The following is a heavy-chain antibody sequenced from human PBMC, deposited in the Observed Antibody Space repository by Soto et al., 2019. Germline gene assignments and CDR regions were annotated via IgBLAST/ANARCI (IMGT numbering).Heavy chain of an antibody. CDR1: GYPFTSSG. CDR2: ISAYNGNT. CDR3: ATDPYFGSAPGCSALDA. J-gene: IGHJ6*02. V-gene: IGHV1-18*04. Sequence: QVHLVQSGGEVKKPGASVKVSCKASGYPFTSSGFSWVRQAPGQGLEWLGWISAYNGNTLYARKFKGRVTMTTDTSTSTAYMELGSLRSDDTAVYYCATDPYFGSAPGCSALDAWGQGTTVTV. D-gene: IGHD3-9*01.